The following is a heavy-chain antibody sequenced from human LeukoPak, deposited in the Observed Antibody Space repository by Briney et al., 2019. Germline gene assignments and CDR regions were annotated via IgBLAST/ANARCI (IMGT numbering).Heavy chain of an antibody. Sequence: PSETLSLTCTVSGYSISSGYYWSWIRQPPGKGLEWIGYIYYSGSTYYNPSLRSRVTISVDTSKNQLSLKLSSVTAADTAVYYCARSSEGRYYYDSSGFSYYYYYMDVRGKGTTVTISS. V-gene: IGHV4-61*01. J-gene: IGHJ6*03. D-gene: IGHD3-22*01. CDR1: GYSISSGYY. CDR2: IYYSGST. CDR3: ARSSEGRYYYDSSGFSYYYYYMDV.